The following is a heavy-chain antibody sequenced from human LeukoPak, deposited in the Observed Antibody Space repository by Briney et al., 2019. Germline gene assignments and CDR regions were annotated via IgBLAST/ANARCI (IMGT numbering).Heavy chain of an antibody. J-gene: IGHJ4*02. CDR2: IYYSGST. CDR1: GGSVSSGSYY. D-gene: IGHD6-19*01. V-gene: IGHV4-61*01. CDR3: AREHSSGWNFDY. Sequence: PSETLSLTCTVSGGSVSSGSYYWSWIRQPPGKGLEWIGYIYYSGSTNYNPSLKSRVTISVDTAKNQFSLKLSSVTAADTAVYYCAREHSSGWNFDYWGQGTLVTVSS.